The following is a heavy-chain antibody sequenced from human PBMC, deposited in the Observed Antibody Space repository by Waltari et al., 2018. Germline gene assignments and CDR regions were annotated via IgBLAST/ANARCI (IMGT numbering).Heavy chain of an antibody. CDR1: GFSFNDHY. Sequence: QVQLVEYGGGLVEPGRSLRRSWAGSGFSFNDHYMSWVRQAPGKGLWWGSFMSPSRTYTNSADSEKGRFTISRDNARNSLFLQMNSLRPEDTAVYYCARGRDEYNPQPFDYWGQGTLVTVSS. CDR2: MSPSRTYT. V-gene: IGHV3-11*06. J-gene: IGHJ4*02. CDR3: ARGRDEYNPQPFDY. D-gene: IGHD1-1*01.